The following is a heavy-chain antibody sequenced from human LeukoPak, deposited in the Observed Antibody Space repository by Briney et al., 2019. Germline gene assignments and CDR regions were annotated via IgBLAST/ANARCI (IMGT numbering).Heavy chain of an antibody. V-gene: IGHV4-39*01. CDR1: GGSISSSSYY. Sequence: SETLSLTCTVSGGSISSSSYYWGWIRQPPGKGLEWIGSIYYSGTTYYNPSLKSRVTISVDTSKNQFSLKLSSVTAADTAVYYCASLHSYGWPDYWGQGTLVTVSS. CDR3: ASLHSYGWPDY. D-gene: IGHD5-18*01. J-gene: IGHJ4*02. CDR2: IYYSGTT.